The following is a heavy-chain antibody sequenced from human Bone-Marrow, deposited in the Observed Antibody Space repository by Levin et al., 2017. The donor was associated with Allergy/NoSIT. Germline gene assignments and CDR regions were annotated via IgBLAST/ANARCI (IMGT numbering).Heavy chain of an antibody. CDR3: AKERGVAYCGGDCYSHYYYYYGMDV. J-gene: IGHJ6*02. CDR1: GFTFSSYG. Sequence: GGSLRLSWAASGFTFSSYGMHWVRQAPGKGLEWVAVISYDGSNKYYADSVKGRFTSARDKDKNTLYLPMNSLRAEDTAVYYCAKERGVAYCGGDCYSHYYYYYGMDVWGQGTTVTVSS. D-gene: IGHD2-21*02. V-gene: IGHV3-30*18. CDR2: ISYDGSNK.